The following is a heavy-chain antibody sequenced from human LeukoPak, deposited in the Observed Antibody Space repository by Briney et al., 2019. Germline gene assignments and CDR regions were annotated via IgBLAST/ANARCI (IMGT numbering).Heavy chain of an antibody. V-gene: IGHV3-33*01. D-gene: IGHD4-17*01. J-gene: IGHJ4*02. Sequence: GRSLRLSCAASGFTFSTYAMHWVRQAPGKGLEWVAVIWSDSTNKYYADSVRGRFTISRDNSKNTLYMQMSNLRAEDTAMYYCARDRLTTVTTFHFDYWGQGTLVTVSS. CDR3: ARDRLTTVTTFHFDY. CDR1: GFTFSTYA. CDR2: IWSDSTNK.